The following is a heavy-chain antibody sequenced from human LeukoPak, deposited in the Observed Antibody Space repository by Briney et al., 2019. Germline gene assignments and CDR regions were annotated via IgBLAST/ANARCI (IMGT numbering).Heavy chain of an antibody. Sequence: GGSLRLSCAASGFTFSSYGMYWVRQAPGKGLEWVSYISGSSSTIYYADSVRGRLTISRDNAKSSLYLQMNSLRVEDTAVYYCARDSGDFWSGPYWGQGTLVTVS. D-gene: IGHD3-3*01. J-gene: IGHJ4*02. CDR2: ISGSSSTI. CDR3: ARDSGDFWSGPY. V-gene: IGHV3-48*01. CDR1: GFTFSSYG.